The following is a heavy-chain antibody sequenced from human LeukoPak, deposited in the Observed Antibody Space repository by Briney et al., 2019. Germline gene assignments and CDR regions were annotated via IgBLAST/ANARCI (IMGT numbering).Heavy chain of an antibody. V-gene: IGHV3-48*04. D-gene: IGHD3-22*01. CDR1: GFTFSSYS. CDR2: ISGSTSTI. J-gene: IGHJ4*02. Sequence: GGSLRLSCAASGFTFSSYSMNWVRQAPGKGLEWVSYISGSTSTIYYADSVKGRFTISRDNAKNSLYLQMNSLRAEDTAVYYCVGSGYYYYFDYWGQGTLVTVSS. CDR3: VGSGYYYYFDY.